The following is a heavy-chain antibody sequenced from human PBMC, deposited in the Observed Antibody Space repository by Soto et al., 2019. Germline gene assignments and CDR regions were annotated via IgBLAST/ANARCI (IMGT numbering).Heavy chain of an antibody. J-gene: IGHJ3*02. CDR2: ISGSGGST. CDR3: ANGDPNRSGWYAGDAFDI. Sequence: EVQLLESGGGLVQPGGSLRLSCAASGFTFSSYAMSWVRQAPGKGLEWVLAISGSGGSTYYADSVKGRFTISRDNSKNTLYLQMNSLRAEDTAVYYCANGDPNRSGWYAGDAFDIWGQGTMVTVSS. CDR1: GFTFSSYA. D-gene: IGHD6-19*01. V-gene: IGHV3-23*01.